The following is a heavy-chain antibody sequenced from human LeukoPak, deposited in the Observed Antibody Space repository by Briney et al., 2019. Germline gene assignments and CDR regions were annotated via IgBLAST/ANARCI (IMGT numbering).Heavy chain of an antibody. CDR1: GGSFSGYY. Sequence: SETLSLTCAVYGGSFSGYYWSWVRQPPGKQLEWIGYIHYSGSTNYNPSLKSRVTISVDTSKNQFSLKLSSVTAADTAVYYCARPAGNYDSSGFLAFDIWGQGTMVTVSS. J-gene: IGHJ3*02. CDR2: IHYSGST. D-gene: IGHD3-22*01. V-gene: IGHV4-59*08. CDR3: ARPAGNYDSSGFLAFDI.